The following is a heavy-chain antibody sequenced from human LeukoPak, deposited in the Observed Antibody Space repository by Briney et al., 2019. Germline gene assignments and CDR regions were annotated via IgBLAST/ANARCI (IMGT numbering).Heavy chain of an antibody. CDR1: GGSISSYY. CDR3: ARDRSTVCDILTGYYTTDWYFDL. D-gene: IGHD3-9*01. Sequence: SETLSLTCTVSGGSISSYYWSWIRQPAGKGLEWIGRIYTSRSTNYNPSLKSRVTMSVDTSKNQFSLKLSSVTAADTAVYYCARDRSTVCDILTGYYTTDWYFDLWGRGTLVTVSS. J-gene: IGHJ2*01. V-gene: IGHV4-4*07. CDR2: IYTSRST.